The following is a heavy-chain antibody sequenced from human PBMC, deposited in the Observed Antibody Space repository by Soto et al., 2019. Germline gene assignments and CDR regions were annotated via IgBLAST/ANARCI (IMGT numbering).Heavy chain of an antibody. V-gene: IGHV3-30*18. CDR2: VSHDGRNT. CDR1: GFTFSDYA. D-gene: IGHD6-19*01. CDR3: AKGGRQWLVTSDFNY. Sequence: VQLVESGGGVVQPGRSLRLSCAASGFTFSDYAMHWVRQAPGKGLEWVAVVSHDGRNTHYADSVKGGFTISIDSSENTVSLEMTSLRAEDTAVYYWAKGGRQWLVTSDFNYWGQGALVTVSS. J-gene: IGHJ4*02.